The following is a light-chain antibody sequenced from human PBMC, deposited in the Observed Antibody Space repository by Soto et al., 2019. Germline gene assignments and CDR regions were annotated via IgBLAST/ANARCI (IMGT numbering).Light chain of an antibody. CDR1: SSNIGSNS. Sequence: QSVLIQPPSVSGTPGQRVIISCSGSSSNIGSNSANWYQQLPGTAPGLLIYGDNKRPSRVPDRFSGSKSGTSASLAISGFQSGDEADYYCAAWDERLKGWMFGGGTKLTVL. J-gene: IGLJ3*02. CDR2: GDN. CDR3: AAWDERLKGWM. V-gene: IGLV1-44*01.